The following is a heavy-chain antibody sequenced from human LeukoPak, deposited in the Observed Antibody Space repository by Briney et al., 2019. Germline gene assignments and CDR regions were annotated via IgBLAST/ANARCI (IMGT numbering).Heavy chain of an antibody. CDR1: GYTFTSYS. J-gene: IGHJ4*02. CDR2: ISAHNGNT. V-gene: IGHV1-18*01. Sequence: ASVKVSCKASGYTFTSYSINWVRQAPGQGLEWMGWISAHNGNTNHAQNLQGRVTMTTDTSTSTAYMELRSLRSDDTAVYYCATEFDYFDYWGQGTLVTVSS. CDR3: ATEFDYFDY.